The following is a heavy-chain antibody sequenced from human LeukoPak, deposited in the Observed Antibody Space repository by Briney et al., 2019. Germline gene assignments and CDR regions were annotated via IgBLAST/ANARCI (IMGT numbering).Heavy chain of an antibody. D-gene: IGHD4-17*01. CDR1: GFIFSSYD. Sequence: GGSLRLSCAASGFIFSSYDMHWVRQAPGKGLEWVAFIRYDGSNKYYADSVKGRFTISRDNSKNTLYLQMNSLRAEDTAVYYCAKDFHGDYVHYYYMDVWGKGTTVTISS. CDR3: AKDFHGDYVHYYYMDV. CDR2: IRYDGSNK. V-gene: IGHV3-30*02. J-gene: IGHJ6*03.